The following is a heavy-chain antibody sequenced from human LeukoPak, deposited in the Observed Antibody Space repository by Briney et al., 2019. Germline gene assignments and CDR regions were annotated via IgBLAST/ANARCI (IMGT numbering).Heavy chain of an antibody. J-gene: IGHJ4*02. V-gene: IGHV4-34*01. CDR2: INHSGST. Sequence: PSETLSLTCAVYGGSFSGYYWSWIRQPPGKGLEWIGEINHSGSTNYNPSLKSRVTISVDTSKNQFSLKLSSVTAADTAVYYCARGRVADPFDCWGQGTLVTVSS. CDR1: GGSFSGYY. D-gene: IGHD2-15*01. CDR3: ARGRVADPFDC.